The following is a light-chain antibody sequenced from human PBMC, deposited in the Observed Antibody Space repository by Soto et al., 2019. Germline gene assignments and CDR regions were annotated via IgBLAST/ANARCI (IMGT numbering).Light chain of an antibody. CDR2: DVS. CDR1: SSDVGGYDY. Sequence: QSVLTQPASVSGSPGQSITIPCTGTSSDVGGYDYVSWYQQHPGKAPKLMIYDVSSRPSGVSNRFSASKSGNTASLTISGLQAKDEADYYCSSYTRSSTEVFGTGTKVTVL. V-gene: IGLV2-14*01. CDR3: SSYTRSSTEV. J-gene: IGLJ1*01.